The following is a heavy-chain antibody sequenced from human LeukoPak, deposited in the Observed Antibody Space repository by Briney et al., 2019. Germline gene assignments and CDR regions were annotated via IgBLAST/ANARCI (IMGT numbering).Heavy chain of an antibody. V-gene: IGHV3-30*03. Sequence: GRSLRLSCVASGITFSRHGMDWVRQAPGKGLEWVAVIADDGGIKQYADSVKGRFTVSRDNSKSTLYLQMNGLSVEDTAIYYCAREATWGEWYFDHWGQGTPVTVSS. CDR2: IADDGGIK. CDR3: AREATWGEWYFDH. J-gene: IGHJ4*02. CDR1: GITFSRHG. D-gene: IGHD3-3*01.